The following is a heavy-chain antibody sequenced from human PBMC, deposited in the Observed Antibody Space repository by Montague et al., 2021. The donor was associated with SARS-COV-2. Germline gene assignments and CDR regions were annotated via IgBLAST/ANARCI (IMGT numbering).Heavy chain of an antibody. J-gene: IGHJ5*02. Sequence: SETLSLTCEVSGASISSNNWWIWVLQSPGKGLEWIGETYHSGSTTYNPSLMGRVTISVDKSTNQFSSKVNSVSAADTAVYYCSRLGVVPSPKTFDPWGQGTLVTVSS. CDR1: GASISSNNW. D-gene: IGHD3-10*01. V-gene: IGHV4-4*02. CDR2: TYHSGST. CDR3: SRLGVVPSPKTFDP.